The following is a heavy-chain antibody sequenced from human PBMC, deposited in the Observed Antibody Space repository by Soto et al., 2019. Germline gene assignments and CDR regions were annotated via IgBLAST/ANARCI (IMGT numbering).Heavy chain of an antibody. CDR2: IYYGGNT. V-gene: IGHV4-59*11. CDR3: VRGGEVERRRNFQH. Sequence: QVQLQESGPGLVKPSETLSLTCTVSGGSISGHYWNWIRQPPGKGLEWIGYIYYGGNTKYNPFLKSRVTISADTSKNQFFMKLTSVTAADTAVYYCVRGGEVERRRNFQHWGKGTLVLVSS. J-gene: IGHJ1*01. CDR1: GGSISGHY. D-gene: IGHD1-1*01.